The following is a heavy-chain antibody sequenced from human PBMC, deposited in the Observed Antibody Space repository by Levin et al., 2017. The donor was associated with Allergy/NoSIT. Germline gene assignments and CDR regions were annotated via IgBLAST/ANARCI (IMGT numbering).Heavy chain of an antibody. CDR1: GFTFSSYA. CDR2: ISYDGSNK. V-gene: IGHV3-30*04. Sequence: GGSLRLSCAASGFTFSSYAMHWVRQAPGKGLEWVAVISYDGSNKYYADSVKGRFTISRDNSKNTLYLQMNSLRAEDTAVYYCASGENSGYSSGWYPPDRNYWGQGTLVTVSS. CDR3: ASGENSGYSSGWYPPDRNY. J-gene: IGHJ4*02. D-gene: IGHD6-19*01.